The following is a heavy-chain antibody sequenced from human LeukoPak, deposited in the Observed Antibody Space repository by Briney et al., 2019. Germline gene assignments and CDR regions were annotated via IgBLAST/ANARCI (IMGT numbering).Heavy chain of an antibody. Sequence: SETLSLTCAVYGGSFSGYYWSWIRQPPGKGLEWIGEINHSGSTNYNPSLKSRVTISVDTSKNQFSLKLSSVTAADTAVYYCARGHVDTTSNWFDPWGQGTLVTVSA. D-gene: IGHD5-18*01. J-gene: IGHJ5*02. CDR3: ARGHVDTTSNWFDP. CDR1: GGSFSGYY. V-gene: IGHV4-34*01. CDR2: INHSGST.